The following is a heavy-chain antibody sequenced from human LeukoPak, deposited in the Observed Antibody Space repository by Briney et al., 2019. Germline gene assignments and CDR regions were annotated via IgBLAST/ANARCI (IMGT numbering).Heavy chain of an antibody. CDR1: DGSISSSSSF. Sequence: SETLSPTCTVSDGSISSSSSFWGWIRQPPGKGLEWIGSIDYSGSTYYNPSLQSRVTISVDTSKNQFSLELSSVTAADTAVYYCARGSRRLADFHYWGQGTLVTVSS. V-gene: IGHV4-39*01. CDR2: IDYSGST. J-gene: IGHJ4*02. D-gene: IGHD1-26*01. CDR3: ARGSRRLADFHY.